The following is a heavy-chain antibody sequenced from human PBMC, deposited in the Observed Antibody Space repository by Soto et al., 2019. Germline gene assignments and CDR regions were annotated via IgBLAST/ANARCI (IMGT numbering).Heavy chain of an antibody. J-gene: IGHJ4*02. CDR1: GYTFTTYD. Sequence: QVQLVQSGAEVKKPGASVKVACKTSGYTFTTYDINWVRQATGQGLEWMGWINPNADKTGFAQKFQGRVTMTRDTSINAVYMELNNLRSEDTVVYYCARERRGTWYDFDHWGQETLVTVSA. CDR3: ARERRGTWYDFDH. CDR2: INPNADKT. D-gene: IGHD3-16*01. V-gene: IGHV1-8*01.